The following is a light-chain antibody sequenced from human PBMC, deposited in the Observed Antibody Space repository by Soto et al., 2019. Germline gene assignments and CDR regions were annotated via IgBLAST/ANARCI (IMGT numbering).Light chain of an antibody. V-gene: IGKV3-20*01. Sequence: EIVMTQSPATLSVSTGERATLSCRASQSVSSYYLAWYQQKPGQAPRLLIYAASSRATGIPDRFSGGGSGTDFTLTISRLEPEDFAVYYCQQCGSSPWTFGQGTKVDIK. J-gene: IGKJ1*01. CDR1: QSVSSYY. CDR2: AAS. CDR3: QQCGSSPWT.